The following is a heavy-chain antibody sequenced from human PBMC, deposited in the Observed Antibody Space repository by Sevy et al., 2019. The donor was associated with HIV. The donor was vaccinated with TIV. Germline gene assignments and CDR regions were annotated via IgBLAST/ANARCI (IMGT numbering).Heavy chain of an antibody. Sequence: GGSLRLSCAASGFTFSNYNMNWVRQAPGKGLEWVSSISSSSRYIYYADSMKGRFTISRDNAKNSLYLQMNSLRAEDTAAYYCARVVAYCSGGSCFPGYYYGMDVWGQGTTVTVSS. D-gene: IGHD2-15*01. CDR2: ISSSSRYI. V-gene: IGHV3-21*01. CDR1: GFTFSNYN. CDR3: ARVVAYCSGGSCFPGYYYGMDV. J-gene: IGHJ6*02.